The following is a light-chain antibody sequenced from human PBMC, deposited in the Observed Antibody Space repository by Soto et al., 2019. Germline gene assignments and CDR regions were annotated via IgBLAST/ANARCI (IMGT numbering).Light chain of an antibody. CDR2: SNN. V-gene: IGLV1-44*01. J-gene: IGLJ2*01. Sequence: QSVLTQPTSASGTPGQRVTISCSGRSSNIGSNTVNWYQQLPGTAPTLLIYSNNQRPSGVPDRFSGSRSGTSASLAISGLQSEDEADYYCAAWDDSLNGPVFGGGTKLTVL. CDR1: SSNIGSNT. CDR3: AAWDDSLNGPV.